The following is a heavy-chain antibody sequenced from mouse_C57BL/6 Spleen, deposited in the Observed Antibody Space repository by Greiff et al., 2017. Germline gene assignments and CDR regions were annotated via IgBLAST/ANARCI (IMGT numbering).Heavy chain of an antibody. V-gene: IGHV1-59*01. J-gene: IGHJ2*01. D-gene: IGHD1-1*01. Sequence: QVQLKQPGAELVRPGTSVKLSCKASGYTFTSYWMHWVKQRPGQGLEWIGVIDPSDSYTNYNQKFKGKATLTVDTSSSTAYMQLLSLTSEDSAVYYCTNYYYYGSSYGYWGQGTTLTVSS. CDR3: TNYYYYGSSYGY. CDR1: GYTFTSYW. CDR2: IDPSDSYT.